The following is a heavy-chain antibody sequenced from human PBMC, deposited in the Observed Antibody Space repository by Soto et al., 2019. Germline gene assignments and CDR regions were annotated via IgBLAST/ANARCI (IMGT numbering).Heavy chain of an antibody. D-gene: IGHD3-22*01. J-gene: IGHJ4*03. Sequence: QVQLVQSGPEVKKPGSSVKVSCKASGGTFSSYTISWVRQAPGQGPEWMGRIIPILGISNYAQKFQGRVTITADQSRSTVYMELRSLTSEDTAVYYCARDSDYSDRSGPGDYWGQGTLVTVSS. CDR2: IIPILGIS. V-gene: IGHV1-69*08. CDR1: GGTFSSYT. CDR3: ARDSDYSDRSGPGDY.